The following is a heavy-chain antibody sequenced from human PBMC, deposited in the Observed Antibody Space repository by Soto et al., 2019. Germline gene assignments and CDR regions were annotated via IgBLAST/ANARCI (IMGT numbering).Heavy chain of an antibody. CDR3: PRSLRRPAASLPGVLDP. V-gene: IGHV4-30-2*01. CDR2: IYHTGTT. D-gene: IGHD2-2*01. J-gene: IGHJ5*02. CDR1: GGAFSSGGFA. Sequence: QVQLQEAGSRLVKTSETLSLTCTVSGGAFSSGGFAWTWIRQPPKKGLEWIGYIYHTGTTSYNPSRRSRVAISVDRSRHQSFLKLTSVTAAGTAMEYCPRSLRRPAASLPGVLDPWGQGTLVTYSS.